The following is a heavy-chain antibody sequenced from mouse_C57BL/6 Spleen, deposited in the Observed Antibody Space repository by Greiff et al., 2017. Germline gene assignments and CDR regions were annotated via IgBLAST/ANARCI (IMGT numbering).Heavy chain of an antibody. J-gene: IGHJ2*01. CDR1: GYTFTSYW. V-gene: IGHV1-55*01. CDR3: ARVYYYGSSSPYFDY. CDR2: IYPGSGST. D-gene: IGHD1-1*01. Sequence: QVQLQQPGAELVKPGASVKMSCKASGYTFTSYWITWVKQRPGQGLEWIGDIYPGSGSTNYNEKFKSKDTLTVDTSSSTAYMQLSSLTSEDSAVYYCARVYYYGSSSPYFDYWGQGTTLTVSS.